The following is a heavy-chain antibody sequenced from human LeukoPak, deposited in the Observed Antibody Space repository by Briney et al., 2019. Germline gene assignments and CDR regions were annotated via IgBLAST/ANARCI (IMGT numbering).Heavy chain of an antibody. Sequence: ASVKVSCKASGYTFTSYHMHWVRQAPGQGLEWMGIINPSGGRTSYAQKFQGRVTMTRDTSTSTVYMELSSLRSEDTAVYYCARAPGYCSSTSCYSTFDIWGQGTMVTVSS. CDR2: INPSGGRT. V-gene: IGHV1-46*01. CDR3: ARAPGYCSSTSCYSTFDI. J-gene: IGHJ3*02. CDR1: GYTFTSYH. D-gene: IGHD2-2*02.